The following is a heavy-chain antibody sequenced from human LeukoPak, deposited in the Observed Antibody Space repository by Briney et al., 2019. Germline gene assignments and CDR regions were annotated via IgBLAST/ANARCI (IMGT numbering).Heavy chain of an antibody. CDR1: GFTVSSNY. CDR2: IYSGGST. CDR3: ARLPTGDY. V-gene: IGHV3-53*01. Sequence: GGSLRLSCAASGFTVSSNYVSWVRQAPGKGLEWVSVIYSGGSTYYADSLKGRITISRDNAKNTVYLQMNSLRAEDMAVYYCARLPTGDYWGQGTLVTVSS. J-gene: IGHJ4*02.